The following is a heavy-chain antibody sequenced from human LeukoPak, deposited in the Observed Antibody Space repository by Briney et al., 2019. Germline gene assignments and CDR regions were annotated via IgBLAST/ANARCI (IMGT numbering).Heavy chain of an antibody. Sequence: ASVKVSCKASGYKFNSYGIHWVRQAPGQGLEWMGWISAYSDNRRYAQSLQGRVTTTTDASTSTVYMELRSLNSADTAVYYCARTYYGISTYPPSAYWGQGTLVTVSS. CDR2: ISAYSDNR. V-gene: IGHV1-18*01. CDR1: GYKFNSYG. J-gene: IGHJ4*02. CDR3: ARTYYGISTYPPSAY. D-gene: IGHD3-22*01.